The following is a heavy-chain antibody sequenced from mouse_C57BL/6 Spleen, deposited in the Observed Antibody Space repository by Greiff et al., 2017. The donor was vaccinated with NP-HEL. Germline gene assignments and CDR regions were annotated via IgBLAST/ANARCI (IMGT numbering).Heavy chain of an antibody. CDR1: GFTFSDYY. CDR3: AREKTDYYAMDY. CDR2: INYDGSST. V-gene: IGHV5-16*01. J-gene: IGHJ4*01. Sequence: EVMLVESEGGLVQPGSSMKLSCTASGFTFSDYYMAWVRQVPEKGLEWVANINYDGSSTYYLDSLKSRFIISRDNAKNILYLQMSSLKSEDTATYYCAREKTDYYAMDYWGQGTSVTVSS.